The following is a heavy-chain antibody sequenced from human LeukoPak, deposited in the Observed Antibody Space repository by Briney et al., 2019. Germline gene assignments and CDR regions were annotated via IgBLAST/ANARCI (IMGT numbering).Heavy chain of an antibody. CDR3: ARHGHSSGSSY. Sequence: GESLKISCKGSGYSFTSYWIGWERQMPGKGLEWMGIIYPDDSDTTYSPSFQGQVTISADESISTAYLQWSSLKASDTAIYYCARHGHSSGSSYWGQGTLVTVSS. J-gene: IGHJ4*02. CDR1: GYSFTSYW. D-gene: IGHD6-19*01. V-gene: IGHV5-51*01. CDR2: IYPDDSDT.